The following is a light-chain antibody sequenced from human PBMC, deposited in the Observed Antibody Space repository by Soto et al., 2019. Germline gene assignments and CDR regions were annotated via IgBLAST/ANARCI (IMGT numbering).Light chain of an antibody. V-gene: IGKV3-20*01. J-gene: IGKJ2*01. CDR3: QQYGSSPLYT. CDR1: QSVSSSY. CDR2: GAS. Sequence: EIVLTQSPGTLSLSTGERATLSCRASQSVSSSYLAWYQQKPGQAPRLFIYGASSRATGIPDRFSGSGSGTDFTLTISRLEPEDFAVYYCQQYGSSPLYTFGQGTKLEIK.